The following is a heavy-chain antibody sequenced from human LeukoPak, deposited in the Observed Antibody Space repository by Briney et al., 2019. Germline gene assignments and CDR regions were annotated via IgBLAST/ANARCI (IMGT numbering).Heavy chain of an antibody. Sequence: SETLSLTCTVSGGSISSGGYYWSWIRQHPGKGLECIGYIYYSGSTYYNPSLKSRFTISVDTSKNQFSLKLSSVTAADTAVYYCAAYGSGSYVNWFDPWGQGTLVTVSS. V-gene: IGHV4-31*03. CDR3: AAYGSGSYVNWFDP. CDR1: GGSISSGGYY. D-gene: IGHD3-10*01. CDR2: IYYSGST. J-gene: IGHJ5*02.